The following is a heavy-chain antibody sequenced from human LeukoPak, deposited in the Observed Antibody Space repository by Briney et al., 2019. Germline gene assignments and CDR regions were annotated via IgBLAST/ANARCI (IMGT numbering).Heavy chain of an antibody. Sequence: SETLSLTCTVSGGSISSYYWSWIRQPAGKGLEWIGRIYTSGSTNYNPPHESRVTMSVDTSKNQFSLKLSSVTAADTAVYYCARGYQQLVGPYYYYGMDVWGQGTTVTVSS. CDR2: IYTSGST. J-gene: IGHJ6*02. D-gene: IGHD6-13*01. V-gene: IGHV4-4*07. CDR1: GGSISSYY. CDR3: ARGYQQLVGPYYYYGMDV.